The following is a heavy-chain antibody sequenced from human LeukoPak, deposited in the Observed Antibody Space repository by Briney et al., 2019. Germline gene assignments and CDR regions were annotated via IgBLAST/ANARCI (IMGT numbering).Heavy chain of an antibody. CDR1: GYTFTSYG. Sequence: ASVKVSCKASGYTFTSYGISWVRQAPGQGLEWMGGIIPIFGTANYAQKFQGRVTITADKSTSTAYMELSSLRSEDTAVYYCASTRSTYGSGSFLLDYWGQGTLVTVSS. D-gene: IGHD3-10*01. CDR3: ASTRSTYGSGSFLLDY. J-gene: IGHJ4*02. V-gene: IGHV1-69*06. CDR2: IIPIFGTA.